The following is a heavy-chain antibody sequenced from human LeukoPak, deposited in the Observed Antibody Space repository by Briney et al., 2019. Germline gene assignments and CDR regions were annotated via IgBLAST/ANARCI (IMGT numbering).Heavy chain of an antibody. CDR2: IYCSGST. D-gene: IGHD3-22*01. CDR3: ARERPDSSGFYPMYFDY. Sequence: SETLSLTCTVSGGSVSSGTYYWSWLRQPPGKGLEWIGYIYCSGSTNYNPSLKSRVTISVDTSKNQFSLKLSSVTAADTAVYYCARERPDSSGFYPMYFDYWGQGTLVTVSS. J-gene: IGHJ4*02. V-gene: IGHV4-61*01. CDR1: GGSVSSGTYY.